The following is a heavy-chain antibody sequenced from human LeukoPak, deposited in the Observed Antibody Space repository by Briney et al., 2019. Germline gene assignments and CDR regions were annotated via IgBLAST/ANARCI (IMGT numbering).Heavy chain of an antibody. CDR1: GGSFSGYY. V-gene: IGHV4-34*01. CDR2: INHSGST. J-gene: IGHJ4*02. D-gene: IGHD4-11*01. Sequence: PSETLSLTCAVYGGSFSGYYWSWIRQPPGKGLEWIGEINHSGSTNYNPSLKSRVTISVDTSKNQFSLKLSSVTAADTAVYYCARGSETVAYWGQGTLVTVSS. CDR3: ARGSETVAY.